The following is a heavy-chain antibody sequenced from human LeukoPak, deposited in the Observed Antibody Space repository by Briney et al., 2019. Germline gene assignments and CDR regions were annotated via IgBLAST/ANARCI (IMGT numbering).Heavy chain of an antibody. CDR3: ANSAGIAAAGYYFDY. J-gene: IGHJ4*02. D-gene: IGHD6-13*01. CDR2: ISGSGGST. Sequence: GGSLRLSCAASGFTFSSYAMSWVRQAPGKGLGWVSAISGSGGSTYCADSVKGRFTISRDNSKNTLYLQMNSLRAEDTAVYYCANSAGIAAAGYYFDYWGQGTLVTVSS. V-gene: IGHV3-23*01. CDR1: GFTFSSYA.